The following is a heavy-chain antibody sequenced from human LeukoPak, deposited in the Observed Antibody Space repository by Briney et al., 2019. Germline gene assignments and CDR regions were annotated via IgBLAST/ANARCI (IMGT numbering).Heavy chain of an antibody. CDR2: IIPIFGTA. V-gene: IGHV1-69*13. J-gene: IGHJ4*02. Sequence: ASVKVSCKASGGTFSSYAISWVQQAPGQGLEWMGGIIPIFGTANYAQKFQGRVTITADESTSTAYMELSSLRSEDTAVYYCARARGAMGKYYFDYWGQGTLVTVSS. CDR3: ARARGAMGKYYFDY. D-gene: IGHD3-16*01. CDR1: GGTFSSYA.